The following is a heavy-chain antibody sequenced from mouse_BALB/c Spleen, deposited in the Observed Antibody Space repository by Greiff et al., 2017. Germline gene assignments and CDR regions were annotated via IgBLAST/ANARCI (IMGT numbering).Heavy chain of an antibody. CDR1: GYTFTNYW. V-gene: IGHV1-63*02. J-gene: IGHJ4*01. CDR3: APYYYGSSSPYAMDY. CDR2: IYPGGGYT. Sequence: EQLQQSGAELVRPGTSVKMSCKAAGYTFTNYWIGWVKQRPGHGLEWIGDIYPGGGYTNYNEKFKGKATLTADTSSSTAYMQLSSLTSEDSAIYYCAPYYYGSSSPYAMDYWGQGTSVTVSS. D-gene: IGHD1-1*01.